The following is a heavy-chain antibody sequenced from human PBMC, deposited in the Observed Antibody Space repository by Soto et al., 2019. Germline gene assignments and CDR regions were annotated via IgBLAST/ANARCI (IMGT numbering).Heavy chain of an antibody. J-gene: IGHJ4*02. CDR2: ISYDGSNK. V-gene: IGHV3-30*18. CDR3: AKDRRPVVVAAPSDY. Sequence: QVQLVESGGGVVQPGRSLRLSCAASGFTFSSYGMHWVRQAPGKGLEWVAVISYDGSNKYYADSVKGRFTISRDNSKNTLYLQMNSLRAEDTAVYYCAKDRRPVVVAAPSDYWGQGTLVTVSS. CDR1: GFTFSSYG. D-gene: IGHD2-15*01.